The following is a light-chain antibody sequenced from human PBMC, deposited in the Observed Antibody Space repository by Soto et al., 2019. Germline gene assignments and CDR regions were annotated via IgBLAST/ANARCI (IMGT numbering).Light chain of an antibody. CDR3: QQYDDLPIT. V-gene: IGKV1-33*01. CDR2: DAS. Sequence: DIQMTQSPSSLSASVGERVAITCRASQDISHFLNWYQQKPGKAPKLLIYDASNLQTGVPSRFSGRGSGTDFTFTISSLQPDDSGTYYCQQYDDLPITFGQGTRLEIK. J-gene: IGKJ5*01. CDR1: QDISHF.